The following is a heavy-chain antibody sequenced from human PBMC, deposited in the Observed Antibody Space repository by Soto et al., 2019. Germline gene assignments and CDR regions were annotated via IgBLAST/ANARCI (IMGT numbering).Heavy chain of an antibody. V-gene: IGHV1-18*01. D-gene: IGHD6-19*01. Sequence: QVQLVQSGAEVKKPGASVTVYCKTSGYTFSNYGINWVRQAPGQGLEWVGWISGYNGNTNYAQTVQGRVTMTTDTSTGTVYMELRSLKSNDTAIYYCSRFIMVGGWFDPNYYRGMDVWGQGTTVTVYS. CDR2: ISGYNGNT. CDR1: GYTFSNYG. CDR3: SRFIMVGGWFDPNYYRGMDV. J-gene: IGHJ6*02.